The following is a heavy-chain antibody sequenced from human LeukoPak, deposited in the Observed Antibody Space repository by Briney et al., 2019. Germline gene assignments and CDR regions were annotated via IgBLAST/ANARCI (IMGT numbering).Heavy chain of an antibody. Sequence: GGSLRLSCAASGFTFSHHAMMWVRQAPGRGLEWVSAISGGGVSTYYTDSVKGRFTISRDNSKNTLYLQMNSLRAEDTAVYYCALYLRVRGDYWGQGTLVSVSS. D-gene: IGHD3-10*01. CDR1: GFTFSHHA. J-gene: IGHJ4*02. V-gene: IGHV3-23*01. CDR2: ISGGGVST. CDR3: ALYLRVRGDY.